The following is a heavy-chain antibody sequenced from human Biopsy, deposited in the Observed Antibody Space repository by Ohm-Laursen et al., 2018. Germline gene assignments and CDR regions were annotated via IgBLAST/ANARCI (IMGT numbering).Heavy chain of an antibody. CDR2: IHYSGNT. CDR3: TRAGGGKIYGL. Sequence: SDTLSLTCTVSGVSINTGGYYWTWIRQHPGTGLEWIGCIHYSGNTLYNPSLKSRLTISVDTSRNQFSLKLTSVTAADTALYYCTRAGGGKIYGLWGQGTLVTVSS. J-gene: IGHJ4*02. V-gene: IGHV4-31*03. D-gene: IGHD3-16*01. CDR1: GVSINTGGYY.